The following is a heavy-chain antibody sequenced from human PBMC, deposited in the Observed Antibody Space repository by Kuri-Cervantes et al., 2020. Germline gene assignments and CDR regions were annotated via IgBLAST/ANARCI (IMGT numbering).Heavy chain of an antibody. V-gene: IGHV1-18*01. CDR2: ISAYNGNT. CDR1: GYTFTSYG. CDR3: ARDPDNSSPYSSSWYYFDY. Sequence: ASVKVSCKASGYTFTSYGISWVRQAPGQGLEWMGWISAYNGNTNYAQKLQGRVTMTTDTSTSTAYMELRSLRSDDTAVYYCARDPDNSSPYSSSWYYFDYWGQGTLVTVSS. D-gene: IGHD6-13*01. J-gene: IGHJ4*02.